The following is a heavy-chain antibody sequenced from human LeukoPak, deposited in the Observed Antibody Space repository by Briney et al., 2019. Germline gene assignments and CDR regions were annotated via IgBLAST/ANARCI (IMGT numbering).Heavy chain of an antibody. Sequence: GGSLRLSCAASGFTFSSYWMHWVRHAPGKGLVWVSRIKTDGSRTHYADFAQGRFTISRDNAKNTLYLQMSSLRAEDTAVYYCARDGYEFRAFDIRGQGTMVTVSP. J-gene: IGHJ3*02. D-gene: IGHD5-12*01. CDR2: IKTDGSRT. CDR3: ARDGYEFRAFDI. V-gene: IGHV3-74*01. CDR1: GFTFSSYW.